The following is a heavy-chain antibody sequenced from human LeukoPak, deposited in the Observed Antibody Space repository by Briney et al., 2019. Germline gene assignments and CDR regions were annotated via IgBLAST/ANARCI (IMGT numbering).Heavy chain of an antibody. CDR1: GGSISSSNFY. Sequence: PSETLSLTCTVSGGSISSSNFYWGWIRQPPGKGLEWIGSIYYSGSTYYNPSLKSRVTISVDTSKNQFSLKLSSVTAADTAVYYCAREVRGYSYGYRPTELYWYIDVWGRGTLVTVSS. CDR2: IYYSGST. D-gene: IGHD5-18*01. V-gene: IGHV4-39*07. CDR3: AREVRGYSYGYRPTELYWYIDV. J-gene: IGHJ2*01.